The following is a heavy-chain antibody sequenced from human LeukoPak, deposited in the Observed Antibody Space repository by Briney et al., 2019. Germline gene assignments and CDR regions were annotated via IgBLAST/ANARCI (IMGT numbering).Heavy chain of an antibody. CDR3: ARVRMYYDYVWGSYRLFDY. CDR1: GGSISSSSYY. CDR2: IYYSGST. V-gene: IGHV4-39*07. J-gene: IGHJ4*02. Sequence: SETLSLTCTVSGGSISSSSYYWGWIRQPPGKGLEWIGSIYYSGSTYYNPSLKSRVTISVDTSKNQFSLKLSSVTAADTAVYYCARVRMYYDYVWGSYRLFDYWGQGTLVTVSS. D-gene: IGHD3-16*02.